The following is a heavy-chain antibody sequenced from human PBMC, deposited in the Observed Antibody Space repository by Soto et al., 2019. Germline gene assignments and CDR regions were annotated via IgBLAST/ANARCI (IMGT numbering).Heavy chain of an antibody. CDR3: ARGPSGATVAS. CDR2: IYNGGST. Sequence: QVQLQESGPGLVKPSQTLSLTCTVSGGSISTVNYWWSWIRQSPDMGLEWIGHIYNGGSTYNNPSPESRVTMPQDTSKNQRPLTLSSVSAADTAVYYCARGPSGATVASWGQGPLVTVSS. V-gene: IGHV4-30-4*01. D-gene: IGHD3-16*01. J-gene: IGHJ4*02. CDR1: GGSISTVNYW.